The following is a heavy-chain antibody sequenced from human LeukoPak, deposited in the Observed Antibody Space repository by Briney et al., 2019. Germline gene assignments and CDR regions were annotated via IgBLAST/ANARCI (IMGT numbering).Heavy chain of an antibody. Sequence: GGSLRLTCAASGFTFSSYGMHWVRRAPGKGLEWVAVIWYDGSNKYYADSVKGRFTISRDNSKNTLYLQMNSLRAEDTAVYYCARNPGNWGQGTLVTVSS. V-gene: IGHV3-33*01. CDR1: GFTFSSYG. CDR3: ARNPGN. J-gene: IGHJ4*02. CDR2: IWYDGSNK. D-gene: IGHD3-10*01.